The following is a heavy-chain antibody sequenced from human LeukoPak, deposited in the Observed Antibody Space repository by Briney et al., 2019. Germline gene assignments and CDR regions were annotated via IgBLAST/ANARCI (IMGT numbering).Heavy chain of an antibody. J-gene: IGHJ4*02. CDR3: ASRRDYYDSSGFDY. Sequence: PSETLSLTCTVSGGSISGYYWSWIRQPPGKGLEWIGEINHSGSTNYNPSLKSRVTISVDTSKNQFSLKLSSVTAADTAVYYCASRRDYYDSSGFDYWGQGTLVTVSS. CDR1: GGSISGYY. CDR2: INHSGST. D-gene: IGHD3-22*01. V-gene: IGHV4-34*01.